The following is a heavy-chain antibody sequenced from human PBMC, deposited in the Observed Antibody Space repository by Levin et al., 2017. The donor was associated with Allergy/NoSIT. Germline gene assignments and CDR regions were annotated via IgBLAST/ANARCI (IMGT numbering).Heavy chain of an antibody. D-gene: IGHD4-17*01. V-gene: IGHV5-51*01. Sequence: RGESLKISCKGSGYSFANYWIGWVRQMPGKGLEWMGIIYPGDSDTRYSPSFQGQVTISADKSINTAYLQWSSLKASDTAMDYCARSGDYGDCTDYWGQGTLVTVSS. J-gene: IGHJ4*02. CDR3: ARSGDYGDCTDY. CDR2: IYPGDSDT. CDR1: GYSFANYW.